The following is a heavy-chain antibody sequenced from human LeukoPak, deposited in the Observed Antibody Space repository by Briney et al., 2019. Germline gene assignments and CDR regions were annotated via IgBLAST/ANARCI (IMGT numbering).Heavy chain of an antibody. V-gene: IGHV3-48*01. D-gene: IGHD5-12*01. CDR3: ARGLGGGGYDSYFDY. Sequence: GGSLRLSCAASGFTFSSYSMNWVRQAPGKGLEWVSYISSSSSTIYYADSVKGRFTISRDNAKNSLYLQMNSLRAEDTAVYYCARGLGGGGYDSYFDYWGQGTLVTVSS. J-gene: IGHJ4*02. CDR1: GFTFSSYS. CDR2: ISSSSSTI.